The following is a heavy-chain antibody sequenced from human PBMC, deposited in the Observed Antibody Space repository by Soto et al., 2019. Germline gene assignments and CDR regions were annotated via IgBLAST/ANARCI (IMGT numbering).Heavy chain of an antibody. D-gene: IGHD1-26*01. CDR2: IKSKTDGGTT. CDR3: TTDMVGVGAMYYYYYGMDV. V-gene: IGHV3-15*07. CDR1: GFTFSNAW. Sequence: PGGSLRLSCAASGFTFSNAWMNWVRQAPGKGLEWVGRIKSKTDGGTTDYAAPVKGRFTISRDDSKNTLYLQMNSLKTEDTAVYYCTTDMVGVGAMYYYYYGMDVWGQGTTVTVSS. J-gene: IGHJ6*02.